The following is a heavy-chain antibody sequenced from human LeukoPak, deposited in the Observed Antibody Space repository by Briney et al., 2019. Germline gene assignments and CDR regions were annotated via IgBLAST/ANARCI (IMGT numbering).Heavy chain of an antibody. V-gene: IGHV3-23*01. J-gene: IGHJ4*02. Sequence: GGSLRLSCAASGFTFSSYAMSWVRQAPGKGLEWVSAISGSGGSTYYADSVKGRFTISRDNPKNTLYLQVNSLRAEDTAVYYCAIDRSFPLWSGYPDFDYWGQGTLVTVSS. CDR2: ISGSGGST. D-gene: IGHD3-3*01. CDR3: AIDRSFPLWSGYPDFDY. CDR1: GFTFSSYA.